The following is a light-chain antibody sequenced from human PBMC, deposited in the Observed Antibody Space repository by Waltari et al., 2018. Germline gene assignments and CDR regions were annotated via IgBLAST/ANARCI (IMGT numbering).Light chain of an antibody. CDR3: QQYYSIPLS. Sequence: DIVVTQAAESLAVALVERATINCKCSWSVVSRYKNQHYLAWYQQKQGQPPKLLIYWASTRESGVPDRFSGSGSGTEFTLTISSLQAEDVVLYYCQQYYSIPLSFGGGTKVELK. CDR2: WAS. J-gene: IGKJ4*01. CDR1: WSVVSRYKNQHY. V-gene: IGKV4-1*01.